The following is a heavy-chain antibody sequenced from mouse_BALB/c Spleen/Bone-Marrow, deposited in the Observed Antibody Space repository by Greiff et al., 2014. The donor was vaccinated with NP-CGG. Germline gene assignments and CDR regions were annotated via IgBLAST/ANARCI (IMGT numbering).Heavy chain of an antibody. CDR3: ARGGNYQGNYFDY. J-gene: IGHJ2*01. CDR2: IDPDNGGT. CDR1: GYAFTTYN. V-gene: IGHV1S135*01. D-gene: IGHD2-1*01. Sequence: QLQESGPELVKPGASVKVSCKASGYAFTTYNMYWVKQSHGKSLEWIGYIDPDNGGTSYNQKLKGKATLTVDKSSSTAYMHLNSLTSEDSAVYYCARGGNYQGNYFDYWGQGTTLTVSS.